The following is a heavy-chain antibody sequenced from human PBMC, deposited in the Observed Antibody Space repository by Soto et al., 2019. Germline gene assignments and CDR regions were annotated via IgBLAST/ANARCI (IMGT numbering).Heavy chain of an antibody. V-gene: IGHV3-15*07. CDR1: GFTFSSVW. J-gene: IGHJ3*01. Sequence: PGGSLRLSCVGSGFTFSSVWMNWVRQAPGKGLEWVGRIKTKSDGGPTDYAAPVKGRFTISRDDSIHTVYLQMNSLKTEDTALYYCTRNDAFDVGGQGTMVTVSS. CDR3: TRNDAFDV. CDR2: IKTKSDGGPT.